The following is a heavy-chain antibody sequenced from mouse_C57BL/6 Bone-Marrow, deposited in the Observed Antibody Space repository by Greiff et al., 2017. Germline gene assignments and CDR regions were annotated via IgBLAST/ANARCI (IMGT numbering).Heavy chain of an antibody. CDR2: IYPGGGYT. Sequence: VQLQQSGAELVRPGTSVKMSCKASGYTFTNYWIGWAKQRPGHGLEWIGDIYPGGGYTNYNEKFKGKATLTADKSSSTAYMQFSSLTSEDSAIYYCARWADHDGESYAMDYWGQGTSVTVSS. CDR3: ARWADHDGESYAMDY. V-gene: IGHV1-63*01. J-gene: IGHJ4*01. D-gene: IGHD2-4*01. CDR1: GYTFTNYW.